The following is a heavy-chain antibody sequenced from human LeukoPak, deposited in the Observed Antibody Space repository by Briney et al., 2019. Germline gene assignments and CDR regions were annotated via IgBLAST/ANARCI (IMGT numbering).Heavy chain of an antibody. J-gene: IGHJ5*02. CDR3: ARDHRHPLLVVVPAADQFNWFDP. Sequence: SETQSLTCTVSGYSISSGYYWGWIRQPPGKGLEWIGSIYHSGSTYYNPSLKSRVTISVDTSKNQFSLKLSSVTAADTAVYYCARDHRHPLLVVVPAADQFNWFDPWGQGTLVTVSS. CDR2: IYHSGST. D-gene: IGHD2-2*01. V-gene: IGHV4-38-2*02. CDR1: GYSISSGYY.